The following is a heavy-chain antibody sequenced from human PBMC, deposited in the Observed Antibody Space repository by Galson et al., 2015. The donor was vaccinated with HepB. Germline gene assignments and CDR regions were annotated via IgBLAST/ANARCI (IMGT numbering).Heavy chain of an antibody. J-gene: IGHJ6*02. CDR2: ISSSSSYI. D-gene: IGHD4-17*01. V-gene: IGHV3-21*01. Sequence: SLRLSCAASGFTFSSYSMNWVRQAPGKGLEWVSSISSSSSYIYYADSVKGRFTISRDNAKNSLYLQMNSLRAEDTAVYYCARDSSYGDYYYYGMDVWGQGTTVIVSS. CDR3: ARDSSYGDYYYYGMDV. CDR1: GFTFSSYS.